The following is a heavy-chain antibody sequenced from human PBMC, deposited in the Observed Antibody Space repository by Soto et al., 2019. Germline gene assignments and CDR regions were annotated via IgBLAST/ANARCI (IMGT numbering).Heavy chain of an antibody. V-gene: IGHV1-18*01. Sequence: QVQLVQSGAEVKKPGASVKVSCKASGYTFTNYGISWVRQAPGQGLEWMGWISANNGNTNYEQKLQGRVTMTTATPTSPAYMELRSLSSDDTAVYYCASDRGSYALDCWGQGTLVTVSS. D-gene: IGHD1-26*01. J-gene: IGHJ4*02. CDR3: ASDRGSYALDC. CDR2: ISANNGNT. CDR1: GYTFTNYG.